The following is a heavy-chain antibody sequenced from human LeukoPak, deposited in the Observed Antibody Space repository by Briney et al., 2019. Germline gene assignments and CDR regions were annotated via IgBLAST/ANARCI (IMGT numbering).Heavy chain of an antibody. V-gene: IGHV3-48*01. D-gene: IGHD2-2*02. CDR3: AKDRCSSTSCYS. J-gene: IGHJ4*02. Sequence: QTGGSLRLSCAASGFTFNAYHMNWVRQAPGKGLEWISYISGDSNTIYYADSVKGRFTISRDNSKNTLYLQMNSLRAEDTAVYYCAKDRCSSTSCYSWGQGTLVTVSS. CDR1: GFTFNAYH. CDR2: ISGDSNTI.